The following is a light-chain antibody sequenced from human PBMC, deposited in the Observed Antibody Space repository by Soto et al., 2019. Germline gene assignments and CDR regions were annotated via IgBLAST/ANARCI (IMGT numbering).Light chain of an antibody. CDR1: QDISNY. J-gene: IGKJ3*01. Sequence: DIQMTQSPSSLSASVGDRVTITCQASQDISNYLNWYQQKPGKAPKLLIYDVETGVPSRFSGSGSGTDFTFTISSLQPEDIATYYCQQYDNLPPFTFGPGTKVDIK. V-gene: IGKV1-33*01. CDR2: D. CDR3: QQYDNLPPFT.